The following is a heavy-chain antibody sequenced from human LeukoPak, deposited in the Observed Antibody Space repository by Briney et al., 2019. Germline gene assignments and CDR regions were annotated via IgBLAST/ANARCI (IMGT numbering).Heavy chain of an antibody. J-gene: IGHJ4*02. CDR3: ARDQIQWSSSWYVGEYFDY. D-gene: IGHD6-13*01. CDR2: ISSSSSYI. Sequence: GGSLRLSCAASGFTFSSYSMNWVRQAPGKGLEWVSSISSSSSYIYYADSVKGRFTIFRDNAKNSLYLQMNSLRAEDTAVYYCARDQIQWSSSWYVGEYFDYWGQGTLVTVSS. CDR1: GFTFSSYS. V-gene: IGHV3-21*01.